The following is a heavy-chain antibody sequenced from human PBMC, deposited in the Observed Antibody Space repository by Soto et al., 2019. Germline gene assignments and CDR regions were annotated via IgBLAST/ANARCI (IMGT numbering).Heavy chain of an antibody. CDR1: GFAVRHNY. J-gene: IGHJ6*04. Sequence: EVQLVESGGGLVQPGGSLRLSCTAAGFAVRHNYMTWFRQAPGKGLEWVSLIYSGGDTAYADSVKGRFTISRHTSQNTLDLQMNSLRAEDTAVYYCARKTDSMPSGGYVWGTGTAVTVSS. CDR3: ARKTDSMPSGGYV. V-gene: IGHV3-53*04. CDR2: IYSGGDT. D-gene: IGHD3-10*01.